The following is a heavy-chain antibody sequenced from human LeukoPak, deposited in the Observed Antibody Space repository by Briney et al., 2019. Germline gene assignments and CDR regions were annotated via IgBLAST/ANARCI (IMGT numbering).Heavy chain of an antibody. CDR3: ARQKAVAGYFDY. CDR1: GGSISSSSYY. CDR2: IYYSGST. D-gene: IGHD6-19*01. V-gene: IGHV4-39*07. Sequence: SETLSLTCTVSGGSISSSSYYWGWIRQPPGKGLEWIGSIYYSGSTYYNPSLKSRVTISVDTSKNQFSLKLSSVTAADTAVYYCARQKAVAGYFDYWGQGTLVTVSS. J-gene: IGHJ4*02.